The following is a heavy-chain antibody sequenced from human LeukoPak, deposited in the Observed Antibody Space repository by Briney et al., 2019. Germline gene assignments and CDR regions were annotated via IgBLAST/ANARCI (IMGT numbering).Heavy chain of an antibody. V-gene: IGHV3-33*08. J-gene: IGHJ3*02. CDR2: IWDDGSEK. CDR3: ARDGNFGYDAFDI. D-gene: IGHD3-10*01. CDR1: GFRFSSYA. Sequence: GRSLRLSCAASGFRFSSYAMSWVRQAPGKGLEWVAVIWDDGSEKYYADSVKGRFSISRDNSKNTLYLQMNSLRAEDTAVYYCARDGNFGYDAFDIWGQGTMVTVSS.